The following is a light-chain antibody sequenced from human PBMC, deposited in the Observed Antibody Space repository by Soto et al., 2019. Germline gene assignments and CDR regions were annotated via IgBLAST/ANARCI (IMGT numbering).Light chain of an antibody. V-gene: IGLV2-14*03. CDR3: SSYTSSSTFV. Sequence: QSVLTQPASVSGSPGQSITISCTGTSSDVGGYNYVSWYQHHPGKAPKLMIYDVSNRPSGVSTRFSGSKSGNTASLTISGLQADDEADYFCSSYTSSSTFVFRTGTKLTVL. CDR2: DVS. J-gene: IGLJ1*01. CDR1: SSDVGGYNY.